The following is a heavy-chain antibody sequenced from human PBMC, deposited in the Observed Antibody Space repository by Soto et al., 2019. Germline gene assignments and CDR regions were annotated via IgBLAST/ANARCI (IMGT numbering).Heavy chain of an antibody. J-gene: IGHJ6*02. V-gene: IGHV2-70*01. CDR2: IDWDDDK. CDR1: GFSLSTSGMC. D-gene: IGHD3-3*01. Sequence: GSGPTLVNPTQTLTLTCTFSGFSLSTSGMCVSWIRQPPGKALEWLALIDWDDDKYYSTSLKTRLTISKDTSKNQVVLTMTNMDPVDTATYYCARDFHYDFWSGYYAPGYYYYGMDVWGQGTTVTVSS. CDR3: ARDFHYDFWSGYYAPGYYYYGMDV.